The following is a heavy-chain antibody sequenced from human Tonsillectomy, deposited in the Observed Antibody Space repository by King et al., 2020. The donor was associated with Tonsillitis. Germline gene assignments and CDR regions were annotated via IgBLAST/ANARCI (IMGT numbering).Heavy chain of an antibody. Sequence: ITLQESGPTLVTPTQTLTLTCSFSGFPLSTSGVGVGWIRQPPGEALEWLALIYWDDDKRYSPSVENRVTISKDTSKNEVVLTMANMDPVDTATYYCARSSGLAVTGPAFDYWGQGTLVTVSS. CDR1: GFPLSTSGVG. CDR3: ARSSGLAVTGPAFDY. D-gene: IGHD6-19*01. V-gene: IGHV2-5*02. CDR2: IYWDDDK. J-gene: IGHJ4*02.